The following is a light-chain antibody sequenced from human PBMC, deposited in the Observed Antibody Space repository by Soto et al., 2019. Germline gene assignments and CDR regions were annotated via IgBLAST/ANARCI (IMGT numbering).Light chain of an antibody. CDR2: DAF. Sequence: EIVLTQSPATLSLSPGETATLSCRASQSVGSYFAWYQQKPGQAPRLLSYDAFSRATGIPARFSGSGSGTDFTLTISSLEPADFAVYFCQKLSSCPLTFGGGTLVEIK. V-gene: IGKV3-11*01. CDR1: QSVGSY. J-gene: IGKJ4*01. CDR3: QKLSSCPLT.